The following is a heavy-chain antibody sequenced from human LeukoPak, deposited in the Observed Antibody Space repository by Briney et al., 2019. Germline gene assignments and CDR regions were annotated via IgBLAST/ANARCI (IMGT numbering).Heavy chain of an antibody. D-gene: IGHD6-13*01. V-gene: IGHV4-59*08. CDR3: ARGYSSTWFKTWDF. CDR2: IYYSGTT. CDR1: GGSISTYY. J-gene: IGHJ4*02. Sequence: SETLSLTCTVSGGSISTYYWNWIRQPPGKGLEWIGYIYYSGTTNYNPSLKSRVTISVDTSKNQFSLKLTSVTAADTAVYYCARGYSSTWFKTWDFWGQGTLVTVSS.